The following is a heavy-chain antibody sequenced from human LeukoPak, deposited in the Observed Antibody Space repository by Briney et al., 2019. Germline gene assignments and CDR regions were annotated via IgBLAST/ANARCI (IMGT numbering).Heavy chain of an antibody. CDR3: ASSSRTFDY. CDR1: GFTFSNYA. CDR2: ITGSADST. J-gene: IGHJ4*02. Sequence: GGSLRLSCVASGFTFSNYAMSWVRQAPGKGVEWVSAITGSADSTYYADSVKGRFTISRDNSKNTRYLQVNRLRAEDTAVYYCASSSRTFDYWGQGTLVTVSS. V-gene: IGHV3-23*01. D-gene: IGHD1-26*01.